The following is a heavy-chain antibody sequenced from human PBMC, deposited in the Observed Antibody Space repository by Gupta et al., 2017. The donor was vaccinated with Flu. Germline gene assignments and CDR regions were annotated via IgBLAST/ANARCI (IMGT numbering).Heavy chain of an antibody. CDR1: GFTFSSYS. V-gene: IGHV3-48*02. CDR2: ISSSSSTI. J-gene: IGHJ4*02. D-gene: IGHD5-18*01. CDR3: ARARGYSYGGFDY. Sequence: EVQLVESGGGLVQPGGSLRLSCAASGFTFSSYSMTWVRQAPGKGLEWVSSISSSSSTIYYADSVKGRFTISRDNAKNSLYLQMNSMRDEDTAVYYCARARGYSYGGFDYWGQGTLVAVYS.